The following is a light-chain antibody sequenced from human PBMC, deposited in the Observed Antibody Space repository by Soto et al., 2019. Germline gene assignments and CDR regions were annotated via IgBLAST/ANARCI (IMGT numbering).Light chain of an antibody. CDR2: GPS. CDR3: QQYNNWPGT. V-gene: IGKV3-15*01. CDR1: QSVSSN. J-gene: IGKJ1*01. Sequence: EIVMTQSPATLSVSPGERATLSCRASQSVSSNFAWYQQKPGQAPRLLIYGPSTRATGIPARFSGSGSGTEFTLIISSLQSEDFAVYYCQQYNNWPGTFGQGTKVEIK.